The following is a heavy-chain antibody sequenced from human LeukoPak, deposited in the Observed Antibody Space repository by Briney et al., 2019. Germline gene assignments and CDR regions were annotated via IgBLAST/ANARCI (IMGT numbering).Heavy chain of an antibody. CDR1: GDSVSSNSAA. CDR2: TYFRSKWYN. J-gene: IGHJ4*02. V-gene: IGHV6-1*01. CDR3: ARGEYYYGSGSYYNSFDY. D-gene: IGHD3-10*01. Sequence: SQTLSLTCAISGDSVSSNSAAWNWIRQSPSRGLEWLGRTYFRSKWYNDYAVSVKSRITINPDTSKNQFSLQLNSVTPEDTAVYYCARGEYYYGSGSYYNSFDYWGQGTLVTVSS.